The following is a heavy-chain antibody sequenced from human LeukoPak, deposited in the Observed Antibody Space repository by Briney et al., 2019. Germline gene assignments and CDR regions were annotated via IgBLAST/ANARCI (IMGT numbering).Heavy chain of an antibody. V-gene: IGHV4-34*01. CDR2: INHSGST. D-gene: IGHD3-3*01. CDR3: ARGSGGPAYYDFWSGYPLFDY. J-gene: IGHJ4*02. Sequence: SETLSLTCAVYGGSFSGYYWSWIRQPPGKGLEWIGEINHSGSTNYNPSLESRVTISVDTSKNQFSLKLSPVTAADTAVYYCARGSGGPAYYDFWSGYPLFDYWGQGTLVTVSS. CDR1: GGSFSGYY.